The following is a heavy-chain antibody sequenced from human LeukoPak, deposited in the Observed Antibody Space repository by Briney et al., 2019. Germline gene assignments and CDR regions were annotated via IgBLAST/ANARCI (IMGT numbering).Heavy chain of an antibody. CDR1: GYTFTSYG. V-gene: IGHV1-69*13. CDR2: IIPIFGTA. CDR3: ARGQTELLYYYYMDV. Sequence: ASVKVSCKASGYTFTSYGISWVRQAPGQGLEWMGGIIPIFGTANYAQKFQGRVTITADESTSTAYMELSSLRSEDTAVYYCARGQTELLYYYYMDVWGKGTTVTVSS. D-gene: IGHD2-15*01. J-gene: IGHJ6*03.